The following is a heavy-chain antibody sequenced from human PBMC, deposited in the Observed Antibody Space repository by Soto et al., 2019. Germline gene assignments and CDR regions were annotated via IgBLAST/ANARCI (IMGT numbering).Heavy chain of an antibody. CDR1: GYTFTDYY. J-gene: IGHJ5*02. CDR3: AKKSVEGDWFDP. CDR2: INPDSGGT. D-gene: IGHD2-21*01. Sequence: ASVKVSCKASGYTFTDYYMHWVRQAPGQGLEWMGWINPDSGGTNYAQKFQGRVTMTRDTSISTAYMELSRLRSDDTAVYYCAKKSVEGDWFDPWGQGTLVTVSA. V-gene: IGHV1-2*02.